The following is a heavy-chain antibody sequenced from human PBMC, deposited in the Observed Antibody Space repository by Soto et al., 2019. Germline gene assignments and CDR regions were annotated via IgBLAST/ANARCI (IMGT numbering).Heavy chain of an antibody. J-gene: IGHJ6*03. CDR2: INHSGSS. CDR1: GGSFSDYY. CDR3: ARGGTGHMDV. Sequence: QVQLQQWGAGLLKPSETLSLACAVYGGSFSDYYWSWIRQPPGKGLEWIGAINHSGSSNYNPSLKSRVTTSVDTSENQFSLRLSSVTAADTAVYYCARGGTGHMDVWGKGITVTVS. V-gene: IGHV4-34*01.